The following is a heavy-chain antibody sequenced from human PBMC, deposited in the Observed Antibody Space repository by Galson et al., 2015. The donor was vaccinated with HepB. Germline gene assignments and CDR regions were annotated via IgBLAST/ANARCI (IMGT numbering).Heavy chain of an antibody. CDR3: VKGGYSFGLDGFDT. CDR1: GFTFDDYA. CDR2: LSWNSGSI. J-gene: IGHJ3*02. D-gene: IGHD5-12*01. V-gene: IGHV3-9*01. Sequence: SLRLSCAASGFTFDDYAMHWVRQVPGKGLEWVSGLSWNSGSIGYADSVRGRFTISRDNANNSLHLQMNSLRVEDAALYYCVKGGYSFGLDGFDTWGQGTPVTVSS.